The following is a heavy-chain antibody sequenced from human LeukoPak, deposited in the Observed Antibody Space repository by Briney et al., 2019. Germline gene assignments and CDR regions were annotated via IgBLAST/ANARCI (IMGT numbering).Heavy chain of an antibody. CDR3: ARGLVGDTLILGE. CDR2: IYYSGST. V-gene: IGHV4-59*01. J-gene: IGHJ4*02. Sequence: SETLSLTCTVSGGSISSYYWSWIRQPPGKGLEWIGYIYYSGSTDYNPSLKSRVTISVDTSKNQFSLKLSSVTAADTAVYYCARGLVGDTLILGEWGQGTLVIVSS. CDR1: GGSISSYY. D-gene: IGHD3-10*01.